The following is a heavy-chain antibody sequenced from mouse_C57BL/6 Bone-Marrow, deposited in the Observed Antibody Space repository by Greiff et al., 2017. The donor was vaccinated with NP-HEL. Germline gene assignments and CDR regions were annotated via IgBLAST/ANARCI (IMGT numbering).Heavy chain of an antibody. Sequence: EVHLVESGGGLVKPGGSLKLSCAASGFTFSDYGMHWVRQAPEKGLEWVAYISSGSSTIYYADTVKGRFTISRDNAKNTLFLQMTSLRSEDTAMYYCARDGIYDGNLYYFDYWGQGTTLTVSS. V-gene: IGHV5-17*01. CDR2: ISSGSSTI. D-gene: IGHD2-1*01. J-gene: IGHJ2*01. CDR1: GFTFSDYG. CDR3: ARDGIYDGNLYYFDY.